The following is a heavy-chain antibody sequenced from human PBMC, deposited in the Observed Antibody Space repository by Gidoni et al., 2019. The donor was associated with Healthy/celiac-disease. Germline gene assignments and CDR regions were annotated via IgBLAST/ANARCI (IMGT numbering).Heavy chain of an antibody. V-gene: IGHV4-30-4*01. D-gene: IGHD6-13*01. CDR1: GGSLSSAVYY. J-gene: IGHJ2*01. CDR3: ARDWIAAAGTWENSATNWYFDL. CDR2: IYYSGST. Sequence: HVQLQASGPGLVKPSPPLSLTCPVSGGSLSSAVYYWRSRRHPPGKGLEWIGYIYYSGSTYYSPTLKSRVTISVDTSKNQYSRKLNSVTAADTAVYYCARDWIAAAGTWENSATNWYFDLWGRGTLVTVSS.